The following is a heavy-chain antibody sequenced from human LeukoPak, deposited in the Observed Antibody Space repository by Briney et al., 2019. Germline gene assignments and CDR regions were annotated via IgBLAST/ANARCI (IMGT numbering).Heavy chain of an antibody. J-gene: IGHJ5*02. Sequence: GASVKVSCKASGYTFTSYGISWVRQAPGQGLEWMGWISAYNGNTNYAQKLQGRVTMTTDTSTSTAYMELRSLRSDDTAVYYCARGITFGGVIPNWFDPWGQGTLVTVSS. CDR3: ARGITFGGVIPNWFDP. CDR1: GYTFTSYG. CDR2: ISAYNGNT. V-gene: IGHV1-18*01. D-gene: IGHD3-16*01.